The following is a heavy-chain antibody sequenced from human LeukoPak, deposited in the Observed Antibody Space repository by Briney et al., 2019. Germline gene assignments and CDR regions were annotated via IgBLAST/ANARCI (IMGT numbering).Heavy chain of an antibody. V-gene: IGHV3-23*01. CDR2: ISGSGGST. CDR1: GFTFSSYA. CDR3: ARDLEYYYGSGLFWFDP. D-gene: IGHD3-10*01. Sequence: GGSLRLSCAASGFTFSSYAMSWVRQAPGKGLEWVSAISGSGGSTYYADSVKGRFTISRDNSKNTLYLQMNSLRAEDTAVYYCARDLEYYYGSGLFWFDPWGQGTLVTVSS. J-gene: IGHJ5*02.